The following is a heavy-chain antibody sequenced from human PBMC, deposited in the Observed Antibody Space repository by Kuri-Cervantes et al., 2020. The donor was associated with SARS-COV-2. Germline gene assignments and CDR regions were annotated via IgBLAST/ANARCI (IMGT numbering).Heavy chain of an antibody. V-gene: IGHV3-23*01. J-gene: IGHJ4*02. CDR1: GFTFSSYA. D-gene: IGHD2-2*01. Sequence: LSLTCAASGFTFSSYAMSWVRQAPGKGLEWVSCISGGGTNSDYSDSVKGRFTISRDNSKNTLYLVMNNLRGEDTAVYFCAKDRDYYSRPPTFHYWGQGAQVTVSS. CDR2: ISGGGTNS. CDR3: AKDRDYYSRPPTFHY.